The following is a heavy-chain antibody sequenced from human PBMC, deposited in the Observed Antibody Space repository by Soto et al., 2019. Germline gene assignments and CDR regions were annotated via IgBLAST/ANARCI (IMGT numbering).Heavy chain of an antibody. CDR1: GGTLSSYT. CDR3: ARDKGYCSGASCPDFDY. Sequence: VQLVQSGAEVKKPGSSVKVSCKASGGTLSSYTFSWVRQAPGQGLEWMGRIIPNLGITNYAQKFQGRITIIVYKSTSTAYMELSSLRSEDTAVYYCARDKGYCSGASCPDFDYWGQGTLVTVSS. D-gene: IGHD2-15*01. V-gene: IGHV1-69*08. CDR2: IIPNLGIT. J-gene: IGHJ4*02.